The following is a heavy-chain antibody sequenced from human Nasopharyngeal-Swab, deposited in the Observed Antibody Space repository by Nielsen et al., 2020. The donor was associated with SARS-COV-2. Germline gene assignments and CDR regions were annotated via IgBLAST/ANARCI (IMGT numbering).Heavy chain of an antibody. D-gene: IGHD3-10*01. CDR2: IHYSGST. CDR1: GCSLTSSSYY. CDR3: ARERGRGGIWNYYYYYMDV. J-gene: IGHJ6*03. Sequence: SETLSLTCTVSGCSLTSSSYYWGWIRQPPGKGLEWIGSIHYSGSTYYNPSLKSRVTISVDTSKHQFSLKLSSVTAADTAVYYCARERGRGGIWNYYYYYMDVWGKGTTVTVSS. V-gene: IGHV4-39*07.